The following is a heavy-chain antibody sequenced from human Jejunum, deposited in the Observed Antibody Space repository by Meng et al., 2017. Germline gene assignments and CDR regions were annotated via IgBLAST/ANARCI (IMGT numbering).Heavy chain of an antibody. D-gene: IGHD3-16*01. CDR1: GFTFRGHW. J-gene: IGHJ4*02. CDR3: AGGHWGAVGSYGDY. V-gene: IGHV3-7*01. Sequence: GGPLRPSCAAPGFTFRGHWIIWVRQAPGKGLESVANINPDGSDKYYVDSLKGRFTISRDNAKNSLYLQMNNLTAKDTAVYYCAGGHWGAVGSYGDYWGQGTLVTVSS. CDR2: INPDGSDK.